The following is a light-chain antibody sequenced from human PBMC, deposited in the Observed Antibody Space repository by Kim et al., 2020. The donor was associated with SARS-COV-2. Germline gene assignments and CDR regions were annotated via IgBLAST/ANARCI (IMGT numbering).Light chain of an antibody. J-gene: IGKJ4*01. V-gene: IGKV3-20*01. CDR1: QSVSSSC. CDR2: AAS. CDR3: EQYHRSPLT. Sequence: EIVLTQSPGTLSLSPGERATLSCRASQSVSSSCLAWYQQKPGQAPRLLIYAASSRATGIPDRFSGTGSGTDFTLTINRLEPEDFAVYYCEQYHRSPLTFVGGTKVDIK.